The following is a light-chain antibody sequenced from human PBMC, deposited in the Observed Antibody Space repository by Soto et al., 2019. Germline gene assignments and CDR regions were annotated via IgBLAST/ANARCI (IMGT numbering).Light chain of an antibody. Sequence: AIQMTQSPSSLSASVGDRVTISCRASQGIRSDLAWYQQKPGKAPKLLIFAASTLQSGVPSRFSGRGSATDSTLPIGSLQPEDFAPYYCPKSSNSPRTSGQGTRLKSN. CDR2: AAS. J-gene: IGKJ1*01. CDR1: QGIRSD. V-gene: IGKV1-6*01. CDR3: PKSSNSPRT.